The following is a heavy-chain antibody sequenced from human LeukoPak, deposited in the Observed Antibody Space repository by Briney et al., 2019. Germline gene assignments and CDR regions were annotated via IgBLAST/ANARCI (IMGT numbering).Heavy chain of an antibody. CDR3: ARDRAPYYDSSGYYPYYFDY. CDR1: GGTFINFA. J-gene: IGHJ4*02. Sequence: SVKVSCKPSGGTFINFAISWVRQAPGQGLEWMGGIIPMFGVANYAQKFQGRVTITADESTSTAYMELSSLRSEDTAVYYCARDRAPYYDSSGYYPYYFDYWGQGTLVTVSS. V-gene: IGHV1-69*13. CDR2: IIPMFGVA. D-gene: IGHD3-22*01.